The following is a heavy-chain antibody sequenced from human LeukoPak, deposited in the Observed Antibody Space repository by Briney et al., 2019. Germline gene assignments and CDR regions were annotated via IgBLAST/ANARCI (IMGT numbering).Heavy chain of an antibody. CDR2: IYYSGST. V-gene: IGHV4-39*01. CDR1: GGSISSTNYF. Sequence: SQTMSLTCTVSGGSISSTNYFWGCLRHPPGKVLEWSGSIYYSGSTYYNPSLKSRVTISVDTSKNQFSLKLSSVTAADTAAYYCGRQDVVLIPAAIGFARVDYLGQGRILTVSS. J-gene: IGHJ4*02. CDR3: GRQDVVLIPAAIGFARVDY. D-gene: IGHD2-2*02.